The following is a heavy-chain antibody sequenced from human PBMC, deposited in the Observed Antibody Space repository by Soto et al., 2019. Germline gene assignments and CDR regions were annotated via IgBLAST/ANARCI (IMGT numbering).Heavy chain of an antibody. CDR2: ISPCDGST. J-gene: IGHJ1*01. Sequence: SVKVSCKASGYTFTTYYIHWVRQAPGEGLEWMGSISPCDGSTAYAQKFQGRFTVCRDTSSSTVYVGLSSMRLEDPAVFYCARGPPGYCSGGSCLYAQSFHHWGLGPLVTFSS. CDR3: ARGPPGYCSGGSCLYAQSFHH. CDR1: GYTFTTYY. D-gene: IGHD2-15*01. V-gene: IGHV1-46*01.